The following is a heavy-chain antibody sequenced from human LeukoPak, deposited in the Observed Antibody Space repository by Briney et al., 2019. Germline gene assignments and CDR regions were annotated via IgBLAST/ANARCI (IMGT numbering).Heavy chain of an antibody. CDR3: ASPRGYSYGVFDY. J-gene: IGHJ4*02. Sequence: ASVKVSCKASGYTFTGYYMHWVRQAPGQGLEWMGWINPNSGGTNYAQKFQGRVTMTRDTSISTAYMELSRLRSDDTAVYYCASPRGYSYGVFDYWGQGTLVTVSS. CDR2: INPNSGGT. D-gene: IGHD5-18*01. CDR1: GYTFTGYY. V-gene: IGHV1-2*02.